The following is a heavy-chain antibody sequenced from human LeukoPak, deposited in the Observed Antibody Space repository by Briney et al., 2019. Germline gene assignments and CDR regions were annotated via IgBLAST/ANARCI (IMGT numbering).Heavy chain of an antibody. V-gene: IGHV1-69*13. CDR2: IIPIFGTA. Sequence: GASVKVSCKASGYTFTSYYMHWVRQAPGQGLEWMGGIIPIFGTANYAQKFQGRVTITADESTSTAYMELSSLRSEDTAVYYCARALVGAAADYWGQGTLVTVSS. CDR1: GYTFTSYY. D-gene: IGHD1-26*01. J-gene: IGHJ4*02. CDR3: ARALVGAAADY.